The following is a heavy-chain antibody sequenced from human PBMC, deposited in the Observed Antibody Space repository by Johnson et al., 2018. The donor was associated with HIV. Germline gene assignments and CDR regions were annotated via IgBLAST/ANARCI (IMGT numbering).Heavy chain of an antibody. D-gene: IGHD1-7*01. V-gene: IGHV3-30*14. Sequence: QVQLVESGGGVVQPGRSLRLSCAASGFTFSSYAMHWVRQAPGKGLEWVAVISYDGSEKYYADSVKGRFTISRDNSKNTLYLQMNSLRAEDTAVYYCARAGQLPEDAFDIWGQGTMVTVSS. CDR1: GFTFSSYA. J-gene: IGHJ3*02. CDR2: ISYDGSEK. CDR3: ARAGQLPEDAFDI.